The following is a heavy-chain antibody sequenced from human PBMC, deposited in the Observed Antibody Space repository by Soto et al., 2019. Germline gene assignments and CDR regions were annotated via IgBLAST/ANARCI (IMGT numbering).Heavy chain of an antibody. CDR3: ATGLGHSDFDY. D-gene: IGHD2-15*01. Sequence: EVQLVESGGGLVKPGGSTRLSCATSGFTFNDAWMSWVRQAPGKGLEWVGRIKRISDGGATDYAASVKGRFTISRDDSKNTLYLQMNSLKAEDTAVYYCATGLGHSDFDYWGQGTLVTVSP. V-gene: IGHV3-15*01. CDR1: GFTFNDAW. CDR2: IKRISDGGAT. J-gene: IGHJ4*02.